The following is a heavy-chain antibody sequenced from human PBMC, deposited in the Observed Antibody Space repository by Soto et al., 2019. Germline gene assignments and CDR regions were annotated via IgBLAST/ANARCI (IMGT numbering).Heavy chain of an antibody. CDR1: GFSLSTSGVG. D-gene: IGHD6-19*01. J-gene: IGHJ4*02. V-gene: IGHV2-5*02. CDR3: ARRRGSGWVCYFDC. Sequence: QITLKESGPPLVKPTETLTLTCTFSGFSLSTSGVGVGWIRQPPGKALEWLALIYWDDNKRYSPSLKSRLTMTKDTSKNQRVLTMTIMDPVDAATYYFARRRGSGWVCYFDCWGQGTLVTVSS. CDR2: IYWDDNK.